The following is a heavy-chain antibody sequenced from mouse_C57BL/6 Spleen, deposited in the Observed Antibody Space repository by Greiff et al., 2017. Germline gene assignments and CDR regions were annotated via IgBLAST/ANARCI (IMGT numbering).Heavy chain of an antibody. V-gene: IGHV1-82*01. J-gene: IGHJ1*03. D-gene: IGHD1-2*01. CDR3: ARSRTAWGYFDV. CDR2: IYPGDGDT. CDR1: GYAFSSSW. Sequence: QVQLQQSGPELVKPGASVKISCKASGYAFSSSWMNWVKQRPGKGLEWIGRIYPGDGDTNYNGKFKGKATLTADKSSSTAYMQRSSLTSADSAVYFCARSRTAWGYFDVWGTGTTVTVSS.